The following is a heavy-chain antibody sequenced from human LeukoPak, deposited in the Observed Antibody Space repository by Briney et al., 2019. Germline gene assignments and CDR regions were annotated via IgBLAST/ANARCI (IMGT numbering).Heavy chain of an antibody. CDR2: IKQDGSEK. J-gene: IGHJ4*02. D-gene: IGHD3-10*01. CDR1: GFTFSSYW. Sequence: GGSLRLSCAASGFTFSSYWMSWVRQAPGKGLEWVANIKQDGSEKYYVDSVKGRFTISRDNSKNTLYLQMNSLRAEDTAVYYCAKDQGYYGSGSYYNLDGIVDYWGQGTLVAVSS. CDR3: AKDQGYYGSGSYYNLDGIVDY. V-gene: IGHV3-7*01.